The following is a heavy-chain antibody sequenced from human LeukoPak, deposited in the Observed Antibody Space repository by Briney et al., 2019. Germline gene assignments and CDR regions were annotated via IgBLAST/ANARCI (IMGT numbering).Heavy chain of an antibody. V-gene: IGHV3-15*01. CDR2: IKSKTDGGTT. Sequence: GGSLILSCAASGFTFSNAWMSWVRQAPGKGLEWVGRIKSKTDGGTTDYAAPVKGRFTISRDDSKNTLSLQMNSLKTEDTAVYYCTTGLTYYFDSSGYYFAPIFDDWGQGTLVTVSS. CDR1: GFTFSNAW. CDR3: TTGLTYYFDSSGYYFAPIFDD. J-gene: IGHJ4*02. D-gene: IGHD3-22*01.